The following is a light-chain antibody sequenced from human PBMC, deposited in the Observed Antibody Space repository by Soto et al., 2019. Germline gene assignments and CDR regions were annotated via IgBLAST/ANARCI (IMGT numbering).Light chain of an antibody. CDR3: HHFGSLPET. Sequence: EVVLTQSPGTLSLSPGERVTLSCRASQSVASSYLAWYQQKPGRAPRLLFYSASSWATGIPDRFSGSGSGTDFTLTISRLEPEDFAVYYCHHFGSLPETFGQGTNVE. CDR2: SAS. CDR1: QSVASSY. J-gene: IGKJ1*01. V-gene: IGKV3-20*01.